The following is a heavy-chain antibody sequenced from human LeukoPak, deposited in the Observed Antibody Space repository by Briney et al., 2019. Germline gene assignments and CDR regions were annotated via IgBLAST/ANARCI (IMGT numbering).Heavy chain of an antibody. D-gene: IGHD6-13*01. J-gene: IGHJ3*02. CDR1: GGSISSYY. Sequence: SETLSLTCTVSGGSISSYYWSWIRQPAGKGLEWIGRIYTSGSTNYNPSLKSRVTMSVDTSENQFSLKLSSVTAADTAVYYCARESRSYSSSWYDAFDIWGQGTTVTVSS. V-gene: IGHV4-4*07. CDR2: IYTSGST. CDR3: ARESRSYSSSWYDAFDI.